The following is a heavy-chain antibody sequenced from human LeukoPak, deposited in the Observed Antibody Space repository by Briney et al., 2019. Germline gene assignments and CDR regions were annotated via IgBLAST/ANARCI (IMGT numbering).Heavy chain of an antibody. V-gene: IGHV4-61*02. CDR2: IYTSGST. Sequence: PSETLSLTCTVSGGSISSGSYYWSWIRQPAGKGLEWIGRIYTSGSTNYNPSLKSRVTISVDTSKNQFSLKLSSVTAADTAVYYCARERHYYDSTDLDYWGQGTLVTVSS. CDR3: ARERHYYDSTDLDY. D-gene: IGHD3-22*01. J-gene: IGHJ4*02. CDR1: GGSISSGSYY.